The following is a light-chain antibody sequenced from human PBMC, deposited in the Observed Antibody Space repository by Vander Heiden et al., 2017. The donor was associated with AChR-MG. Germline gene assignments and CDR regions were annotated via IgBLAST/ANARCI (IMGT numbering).Light chain of an antibody. CDR3: QQYDSLPLT. Sequence: DIQMTQSPSSLSASVGDRVTITCQASQDISDYLNWFQQKPGKAPKLLIDDAANLETGVSSTFSGFGSGTHFTFIISSLQPEDVATYYCQQYDSLPLTFGGGTKVEI. CDR1: QDISDY. CDR2: DAA. V-gene: IGKV1-33*01. J-gene: IGKJ4*01.